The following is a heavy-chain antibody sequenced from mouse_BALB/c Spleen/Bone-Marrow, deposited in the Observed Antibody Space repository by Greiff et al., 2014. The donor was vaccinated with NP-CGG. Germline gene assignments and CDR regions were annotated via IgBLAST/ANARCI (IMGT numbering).Heavy chain of an antibody. J-gene: IGHJ2*01. V-gene: IGHV1S130*01. CDR1: GYTFTSSW. Sequence: QVQLKESGSVLVRPGASVKLSCKASGYTFTSSWMHWAKQGPGQGLEWIGEIHPNSGNTNYNEKFKGKATLTVDTSSSTAYVDLSSLTAEDSAVYYCARHHRYAYYFDYWVQGTILTVSS. D-gene: IGHD2-14*01. CDR2: IHPNSGNT. CDR3: ARHHRYAYYFDY.